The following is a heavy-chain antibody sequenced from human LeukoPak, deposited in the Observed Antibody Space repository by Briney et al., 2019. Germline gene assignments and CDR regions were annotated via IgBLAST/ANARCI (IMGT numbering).Heavy chain of an antibody. J-gene: IGHJ5*02. CDR1: GGSISSYY. D-gene: IGHD2-2*01. CDR2: IYTSGST. Sequence: SETLSLTCTVSGGSISSYYWSWIRQPPGKGLEWIGYIYTSGSTNYNPSLKSRVTISVDTSKNQFSLKLSSVTAADTAVYYCARDCSTSCCDWFDPWGQGTLVTVSS. CDR3: ARDCSTSCCDWFDP. V-gene: IGHV4-59*01.